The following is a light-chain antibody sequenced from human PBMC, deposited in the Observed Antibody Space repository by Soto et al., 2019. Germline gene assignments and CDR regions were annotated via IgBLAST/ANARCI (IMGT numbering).Light chain of an antibody. CDR3: QEYNNWPPVHS. J-gene: IGKJ2*03. V-gene: IGKV3-15*01. CDR1: ESVSSN. Sequence: EIVMTQSPATLSVSPGERATLSCRASESVSSNLAWYQQTPGQAPRLLIYGASTRATGIPARFSGSGSGTEFTITISSLQSEDFAVYSCQEYNNWPPVHSFGQGTKLEI. CDR2: GAS.